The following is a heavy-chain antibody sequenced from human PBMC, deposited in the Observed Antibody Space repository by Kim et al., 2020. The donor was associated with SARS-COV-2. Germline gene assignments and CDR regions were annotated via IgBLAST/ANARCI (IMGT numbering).Heavy chain of an antibody. D-gene: IGHD3-22*01. CDR1: GFTFRSFG. Sequence: GGSLRLSCSVSGFTFRSFGMHWVRQAPGKGLEWVAFMSYDERSEYYSDSVRGRFTISRDNSENTLYLQMNSLRTEDTAVYYCAGESGYYDSVGYRSLEHWAQGTGVRVS. CDR3: AGESGYYDSVGYRSLEH. CDR2: MSYDERSE. J-gene: IGHJ1*01. V-gene: IGHV3-30*03.